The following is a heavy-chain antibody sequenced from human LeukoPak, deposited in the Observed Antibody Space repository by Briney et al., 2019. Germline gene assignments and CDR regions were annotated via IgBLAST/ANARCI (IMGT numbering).Heavy chain of an antibody. CDR2: ISRRGSTI. V-gene: IGHV3-48*03. J-gene: IGHJ3*02. Sequence: PGGSLRLSCAASGFTFSSYEMTWVRQAPGNGLEWVSYISRRGSTIYYADTVKGRFTISRDNAKNSLYLQMNSLRAEDTAVYYCARGGAPRAFDIWGQGTMVTVSS. CDR3: ARGGAPRAFDI. CDR1: GFTFSSYE.